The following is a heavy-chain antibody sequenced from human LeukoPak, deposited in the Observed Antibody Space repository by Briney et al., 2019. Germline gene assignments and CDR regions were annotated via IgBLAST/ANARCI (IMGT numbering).Heavy chain of an antibody. J-gene: IGHJ4*02. Sequence: PSETLSLTCTVSGGSISSGGYYWSWIRQHPGKGLEWIEYISYSGSTYYNPSLRSRVTISVDTSKNQFSLKLSSVTAADTAVYYCARVINTFLHFDFWGQGTLVTVSS. D-gene: IGHD3-16*01. V-gene: IGHV4-31*03. CDR1: GGSISSGGYY. CDR3: ARVINTFLHFDF. CDR2: ISYSGST.